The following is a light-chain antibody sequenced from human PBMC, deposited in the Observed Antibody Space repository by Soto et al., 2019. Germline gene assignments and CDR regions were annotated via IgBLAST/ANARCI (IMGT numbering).Light chain of an antibody. V-gene: IGLV2-23*01. CDR2: ENI. CDR3: CSYAGNRIFV. Sequence: QSSPTQPASVSGTPGQSITISCLRTSSHVGDYDLVTWYQQYPGTAPRLIIYENIRRPSGIDSPLSGSKSGNTAALTISGLRAEDESNYHCCSYAGNRIFVFGGGTKVTVL. J-gene: IGLJ2*01. CDR1: SSHVGDYDL.